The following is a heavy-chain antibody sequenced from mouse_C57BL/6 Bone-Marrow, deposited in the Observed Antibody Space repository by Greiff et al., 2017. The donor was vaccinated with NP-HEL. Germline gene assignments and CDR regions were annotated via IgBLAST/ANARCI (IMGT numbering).Heavy chain of an antibody. CDR2: IDPNSGGT. V-gene: IGHV1-72*01. Sequence: QVQLHQSGAELVKPGASVKLSCKASGYTFTSYWMHWVKQRPGRGLEWIGRIDPNSGGTKYNEKFKSKATLTVDKPSSTAYMQLSSLTSEDSAVYYCARGTGTWAWFAYWGQGTLVTVSA. CDR3: ARGTGTWAWFAY. CDR1: GYTFTSYW. J-gene: IGHJ3*01. D-gene: IGHD4-1*01.